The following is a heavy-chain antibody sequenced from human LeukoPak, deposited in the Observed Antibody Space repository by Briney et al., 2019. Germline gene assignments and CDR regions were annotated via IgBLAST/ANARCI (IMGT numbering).Heavy chain of an antibody. Sequence: GGSLRLSCAASGFTFSDYYMSWIRQAPGKWLEWVSYISSSGSTIYYADSVKGRFTISRDNAKNSLYLQMNSLRAEDTAVYYCARAVPYYYDSSGYRGGWFDPWGQGTLVTVSS. CDR2: ISSSGSTI. D-gene: IGHD3-22*01. CDR1: GFTFSDYY. V-gene: IGHV3-11*01. J-gene: IGHJ5*02. CDR3: ARAVPYYYDSSGYRGGWFDP.